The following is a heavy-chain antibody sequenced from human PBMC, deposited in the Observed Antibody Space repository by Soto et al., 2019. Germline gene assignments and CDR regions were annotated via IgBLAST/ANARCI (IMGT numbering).Heavy chain of an antibody. V-gene: IGHV1-46*02. CDR2: IHPSGGGS. J-gene: IGHJ4*02. D-gene: IGHD2-21*02. CDR1: GYTLNTYY. Sequence: ASLKVSCKPSGYTLNTYYLHWVRQAPGQGLEWMGIIHPSGGGSTYAQKFLGRVTMTRDTSTSTVFMELSSLRSADTAVYYCARGGHIAAVTDSFDYWGQGTLVTVSS. CDR3: ARGGHIAAVTDSFDY.